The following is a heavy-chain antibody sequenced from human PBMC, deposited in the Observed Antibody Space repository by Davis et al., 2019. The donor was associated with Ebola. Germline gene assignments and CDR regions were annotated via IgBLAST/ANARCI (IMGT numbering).Heavy chain of an antibody. J-gene: IGHJ3*02. V-gene: IGHV3-48*02. Sequence: GESLKISCAASGFTFSSYNMNWVRQAPGKGLEWVSYISSGSSTIYYADSVKGRFTISRDNAKNSLYLQMNSLRDEDTAVYYCARALPPGQWLANDAFDIWGQGTMVTVSS. CDR2: ISSGSSTI. D-gene: IGHD6-19*01. CDR1: GFTFSSYN. CDR3: ARALPPGQWLANDAFDI.